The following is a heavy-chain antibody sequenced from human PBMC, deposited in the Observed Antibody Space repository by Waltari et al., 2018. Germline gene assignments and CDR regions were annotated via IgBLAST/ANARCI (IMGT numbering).Heavy chain of an antibody. CDR1: GFIFRRHS. Sequence: EVQVSESGGGLVQPGGSLKLSCAASGFIFRRHSMHWVRQAPGKGLEWVAGISGGGDPTYYGNSGTGRFTISRDNSNSTLCLQMNSLRVEDTATYYCARGTVESYYSFFDYWGQGILVTVSS. CDR3: ARGTVESYYSFFDY. CDR2: ISGGGDPT. D-gene: IGHD3-22*01. J-gene: IGHJ4*02. V-gene: IGHV3-23*01.